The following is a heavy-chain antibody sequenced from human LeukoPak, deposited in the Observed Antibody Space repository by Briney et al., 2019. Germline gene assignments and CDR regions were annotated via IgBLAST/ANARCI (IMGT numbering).Heavy chain of an antibody. D-gene: IGHD6-13*01. V-gene: IGHV4-39*07. J-gene: IGHJ4*02. CDR1: GGSISSSSYY. Sequence: SETLSLTCTVSGGSISSSSYYWGWIRQPPGKGLEWIGSIYYSGSTYYNPSLKSRVTISVDTSKNQFSLKLSSVTAADTAVYYCARGLIGQQLATIDYWGQGTLVTVSS. CDR3: ARGLIGQQLATIDY. CDR2: IYYSGST.